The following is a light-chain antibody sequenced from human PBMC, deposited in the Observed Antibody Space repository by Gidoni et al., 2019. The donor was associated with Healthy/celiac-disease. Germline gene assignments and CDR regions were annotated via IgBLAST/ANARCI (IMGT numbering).Light chain of an antibody. V-gene: IGKV1-39*01. Sequence: QMTQSPSSLSASVGDRVTITCRASQIISSYLNWYQQKPGKAPKLLIDAASSVQSGVPSRFSGSGSGTDFTLTISSLQHEDFATYYCQQSYSTPFTFGPGTKVDIK. CDR3: QQSYSTPFT. CDR2: AAS. J-gene: IGKJ3*01. CDR1: QIISSY.